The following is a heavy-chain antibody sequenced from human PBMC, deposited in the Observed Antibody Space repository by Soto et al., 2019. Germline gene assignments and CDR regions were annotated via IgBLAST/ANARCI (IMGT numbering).Heavy chain of an antibody. J-gene: IGHJ4*02. Sequence: GSLRLSCAASGFIFSNAWINWVRQVPGKGLEWVGRIKSKINGGTADYAAPVQGRFAVSRDDSKNMVFLQMNSLKTEDTGIYYCNTDSYSPITVAVFAYWGQGTVVPVSS. CDR3: NTDSYSPITVAVFAY. CDR1: GFIFSNAW. D-gene: IGHD1-26*01. CDR2: IKSKINGGTA. V-gene: IGHV3-15*07.